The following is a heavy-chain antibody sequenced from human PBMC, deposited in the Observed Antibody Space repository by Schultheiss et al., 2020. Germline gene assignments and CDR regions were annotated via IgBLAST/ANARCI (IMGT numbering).Heavy chain of an antibody. J-gene: IGHJ4*02. CDR3: ATSYYDILTGSPYYFDY. D-gene: IGHD3-9*01. CDR1: GGSISNFY. CDR2: IYYSGST. V-gene: IGHV4-59*08. Sequence: SQTLSLTCTVSGGSISNFYWSWIRQPPGKGLEWLGYIYYSGSTNYNPSLKSRVTISVDTSKNQFSLKLSSVTAADTAVYYCATSYYDILTGSPYYFDYWGQGTLVTVSS.